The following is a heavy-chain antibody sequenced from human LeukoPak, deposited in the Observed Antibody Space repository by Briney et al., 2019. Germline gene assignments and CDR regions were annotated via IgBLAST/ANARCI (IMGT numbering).Heavy chain of an antibody. CDR3: AREDCSGGNCYQNFDY. D-gene: IGHD2-15*01. V-gene: IGHV1-2*02. Sequence: ASVKVSCKASGYTLTGYYMHWVRQAPGQGLEWMGWINPNSGGTNYAQKFQGRVTMTRDTSISTAYMELSRLTSDDTAVYYCAREDCSGGNCYQNFDYWGQGTLVTVSS. CDR2: INPNSGGT. J-gene: IGHJ4*02. CDR1: GYTLTGYY.